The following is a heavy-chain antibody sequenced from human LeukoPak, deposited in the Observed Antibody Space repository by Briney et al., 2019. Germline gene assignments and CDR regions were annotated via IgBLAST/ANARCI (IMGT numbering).Heavy chain of an antibody. CDR2: IYYSGST. CDR1: GGFISSYY. J-gene: IGHJ3*02. Sequence: SETLSLTCTVSGGFISSYYWSWIRQPPGKGLEWIGYIYYSGSTNYNPSLKSRVTISVDTSKNQFSLKLSSVTAADTAVYYCASLDTLRYAFDIWGQGTMVTVSS. V-gene: IGHV4-59*01. D-gene: IGHD4-17*01. CDR3: ASLDTLRYAFDI.